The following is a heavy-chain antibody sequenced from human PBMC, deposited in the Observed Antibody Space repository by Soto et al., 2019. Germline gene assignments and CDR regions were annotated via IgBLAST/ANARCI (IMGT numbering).Heavy chain of an antibody. CDR2: ISYDGSNK. J-gene: IGHJ4*02. Sequence: GGSLRLSCAASGFTFSSYAMHWVRQAPGKGLEWVAVISYDGSNKYYADSVKGRFTISRDNSKNTLYLQMNSLRAEDTAVYYCARDLKYYYFWSGYYSCLDYWGKGSLVTVAS. CDR3: ARDLKYYYFWSGYYSCLDY. CDR1: GFTFSSYA. D-gene: IGHD3-3*01. V-gene: IGHV3-30-3*01.